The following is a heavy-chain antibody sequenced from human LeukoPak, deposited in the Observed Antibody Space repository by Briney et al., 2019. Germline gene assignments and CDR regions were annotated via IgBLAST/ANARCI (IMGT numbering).Heavy chain of an antibody. CDR1: GGTFSSYA. Sequence: GASVKVSCKASGGTFSSYAISWVRQAPGQGLEWMGGIIPIFGTANYAQKLQGRVTMTTDTSTSTAYMELRSLRSDDTAVYYCARDSSSWSRHFDYWGQGTLVTVSS. CDR2: IIPIFGTA. D-gene: IGHD6-13*01. V-gene: IGHV1-69*05. J-gene: IGHJ4*02. CDR3: ARDSSSWSRHFDY.